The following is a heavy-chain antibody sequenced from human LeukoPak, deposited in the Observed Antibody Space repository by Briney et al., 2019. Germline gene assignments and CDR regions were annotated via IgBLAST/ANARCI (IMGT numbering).Heavy chain of an antibody. D-gene: IGHD1-26*01. V-gene: IGHV1-24*01. CDR3: ATARIVGATPAFDY. J-gene: IGHJ4*02. Sequence: ASVKVSCKASGYTLTELSMHWVRQAPGKGLEWMGGFDPEDGETIYAQKFQGRVTMTEDTSTDTAYMELSSLRSEDTAVYYCATARIVGATPAFDYWGQGTLVTVSS. CDR2: FDPEDGET. CDR1: GYTLTELS.